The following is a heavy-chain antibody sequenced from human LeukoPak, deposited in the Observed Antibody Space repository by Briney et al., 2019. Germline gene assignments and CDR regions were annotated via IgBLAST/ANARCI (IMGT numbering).Heavy chain of an antibody. V-gene: IGHV1-3*01. J-gene: IGHJ4*02. D-gene: IGHD3-10*01. CDR2: INAGNGNT. Sequence: ASVKVSCKASGYTFTSYGISWVRQAPGQRLEWMGWINAGNGNTKYSQKFQGRVTITRDTSASTAYMELSSLRSEDTAVYYCARGPLMVRGVILGDYWGQGTLVTVSS. CDR1: GYTFTSYG. CDR3: ARGPLMVRGVILGDY.